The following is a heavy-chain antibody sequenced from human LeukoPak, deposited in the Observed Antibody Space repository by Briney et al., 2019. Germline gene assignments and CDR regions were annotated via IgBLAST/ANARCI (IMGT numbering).Heavy chain of an antibody. Sequence: GASVKVSCKASGYTFTGYYMHWVRQAPGQGLGWMGWINPDNGDTSYAQMLQARVTMTRDTSISTAYMELSSLRSDDTAVYYCARAMGGDNSGYRPFDYRGQGTLVTVSS. J-gene: IGHJ4*02. CDR2: INPDNGDT. CDR1: GYTFTGYY. V-gene: IGHV1-2*02. CDR3: ARAMGGDNSGYRPFDY. D-gene: IGHD3-22*01.